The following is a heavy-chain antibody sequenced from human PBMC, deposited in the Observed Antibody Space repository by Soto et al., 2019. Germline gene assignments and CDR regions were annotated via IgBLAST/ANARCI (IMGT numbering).Heavy chain of an antibody. CDR2: IIPILGIA. CDR1: GGTFSSYT. V-gene: IGHV1-69*02. D-gene: IGHD6-19*01. J-gene: IGHJ5*02. CDR3: ARARHSSGWYWFDP. Sequence: ASVKVSCKASGGTFSSYTISWVRQAPGQGLEWMGRIIPILGIANYAQKFQGRVTITADKSTSTAYMELSSLRSEDTAVYYCARARHSSGWYWFDPWGQGTLVTVSS.